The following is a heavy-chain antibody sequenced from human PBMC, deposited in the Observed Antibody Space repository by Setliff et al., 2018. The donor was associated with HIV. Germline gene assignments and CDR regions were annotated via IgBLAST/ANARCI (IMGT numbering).Heavy chain of an antibody. CDR2: ISGSGYST. CDR3: AKVSRGTVVRGSITVGYFDS. CDR1: GFAFSNSA. J-gene: IGHJ4*02. Sequence: GESLKISCAASGFAFSNSAMSWVRQAPGKGLEWISSISGSGYSTYYAESERGRFTISRDNSKNTLYMQMNTLRAEDTAIYYCAKVSRGTVVRGSITVGYFDSWGQGTLVTVS. V-gene: IGHV3-23*01. D-gene: IGHD3-10*01.